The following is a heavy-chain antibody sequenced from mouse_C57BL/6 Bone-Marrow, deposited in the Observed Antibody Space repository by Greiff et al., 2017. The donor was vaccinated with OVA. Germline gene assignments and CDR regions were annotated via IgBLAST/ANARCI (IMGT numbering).Heavy chain of an antibody. D-gene: IGHD1-1*01. CDR3: ARNGSYYYGSSYWYFDV. CDR2: INPNNGGT. V-gene: IGHV1-18*01. CDR1: GYTFTDYN. Sequence: VQLQQSGPELVKPGASVKIPCKASGYTFTDYNMDWVKQSHGKSLEWIGDINPNNGGTIYNQKFKGKATLTVDKSSSTAYMELRSLTSEDTAVYYCARNGSYYYGSSYWYFDVWGTGTTVTVSS. J-gene: IGHJ1*03.